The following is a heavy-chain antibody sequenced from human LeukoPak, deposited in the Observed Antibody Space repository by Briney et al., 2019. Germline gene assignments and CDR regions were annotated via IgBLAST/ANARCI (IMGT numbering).Heavy chain of an antibody. V-gene: IGHV1-2*02. Sequence: GASVKVSCKASGYTFTGYYMHWVRQAPGQGLEWMGWINPNSGGTNYAQKFQGSVTMTRDTSISTAYMELSRLRSDDTAVYYCARGPAYRGDYFDYWGQGTLVTVSS. J-gene: IGHJ4*02. CDR2: INPNSGGT. CDR1: GYTFTGYY. D-gene: IGHD3-10*01. CDR3: ARGPAYRGDYFDY.